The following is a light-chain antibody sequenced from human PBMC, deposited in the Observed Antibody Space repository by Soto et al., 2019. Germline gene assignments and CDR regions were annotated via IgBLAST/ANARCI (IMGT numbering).Light chain of an antibody. CDR1: SSKIGGNS. V-gene: IGLV1-51*01. CDR2: DDN. Sequence: QYWPTQPPAVPAAAWRRVTISWSGSSSKIGGNSVSWYQQLPGTVPKLLIYDDNKRPSAIPDRFSGSKTGTSATLGITGFQTADEADYYCGSWDISLSAYVFGTGTKVTVL. J-gene: IGLJ1*01. CDR3: GSWDISLSAYV.